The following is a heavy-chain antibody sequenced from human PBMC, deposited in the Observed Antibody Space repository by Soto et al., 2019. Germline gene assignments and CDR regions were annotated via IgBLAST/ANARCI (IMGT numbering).Heavy chain of an antibody. V-gene: IGHV1-18*01. J-gene: IGHJ6*03. D-gene: IGHD3-10*01. CDR1: GYTFTSYG. CDR3: ARLGFGESNDYYYYYMDV. CDR2: ISAYNGNT. Sequence: QVQLVQSGAEVKKPGASVKVSCKASGYTFTSYGISWVRQAPGQGLEWVGWISAYNGNTNYAQKLQGRVTMTTDTSTSTAYMELRSLRSDDTAVYYCARLGFGESNDYYYYYMDVWGKGTTVTVSS.